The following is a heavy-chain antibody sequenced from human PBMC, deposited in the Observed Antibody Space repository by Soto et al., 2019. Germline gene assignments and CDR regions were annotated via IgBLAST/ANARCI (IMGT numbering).Heavy chain of an antibody. CDR2: IYYSGST. V-gene: IGHV4-59*01. Sequence: QVQLQESGPGLVKPSETLSLTCTVSGGSISSYYWSWIRQPPGKGLEWIGYIYYSGSTNYNPSLESRVTISVDTSKNQFSLKLSSVTAADTAVYYCARCMRGYYYYMDVWGKGTTVTFSS. CDR3: ARCMRGYYYYMDV. D-gene: IGHD2-8*01. J-gene: IGHJ6*03. CDR1: GGSISSYY.